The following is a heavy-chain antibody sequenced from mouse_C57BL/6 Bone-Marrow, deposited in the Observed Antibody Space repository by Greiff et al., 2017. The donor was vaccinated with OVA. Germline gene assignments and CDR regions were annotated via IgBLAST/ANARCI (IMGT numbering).Heavy chain of an antibody. CDR1: GFTFSSYA. J-gene: IGHJ3*01. V-gene: IGHV5-4*01. Sequence: EVKLVESGGGLVKPGGSLKLSCAASGFTFSSYAMSWVRQTPEKRLEWVATISDGGSYTYYPDNVKGRFTISRDNAKNNLYLQMSHLKSEDTAMYYCARDKAGEGAYWGQGTLVTVSA. CDR2: ISDGGSYT. CDR3: ARDKAGEGAY.